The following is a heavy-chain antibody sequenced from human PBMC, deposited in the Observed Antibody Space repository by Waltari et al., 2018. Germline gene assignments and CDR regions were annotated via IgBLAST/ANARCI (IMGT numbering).Heavy chain of an antibody. V-gene: IGHV3-7*01. D-gene: IGHD3-10*01. CDR1: GLTVGSYG. CDR3: ARVRVTMVQGVPF. CDR2: IQEDGSEK. J-gene: IGHJ4*02. Sequence: EVQLVESGGGLVQPGGSLRLSCAASGLTVGSYGMSWVRRAPGKGLEWVANIQEDGSEKNYVDSVKGRFTISRDNAKNSLYLQMNSLRAEDTAVYYCARVRVTMVQGVPFWGQGTLVTVSS.